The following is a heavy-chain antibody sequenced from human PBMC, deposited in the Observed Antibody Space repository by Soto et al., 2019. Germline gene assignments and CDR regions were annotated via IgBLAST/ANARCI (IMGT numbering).Heavy chain of an antibody. J-gene: IGHJ4*02. CDR3: AKDLAAVVEAMVLFDY. Sequence: QVQLVESGGGVVQPGRSLRLSCAASGFTFSSYGMHWVRQAPGKGLEWVAVISYDGSNKYYADSVKGRFTLSRDNPKNTLYLQMNSLRAEDTAVYYCAKDLAAVVEAMVLFDYWGQGTLVTVSS. D-gene: IGHD2-8*01. CDR2: ISYDGSNK. CDR1: GFTFSSYG. V-gene: IGHV3-30*18.